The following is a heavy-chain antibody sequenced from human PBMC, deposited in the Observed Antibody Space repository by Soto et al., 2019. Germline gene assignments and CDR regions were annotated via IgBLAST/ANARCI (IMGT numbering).Heavy chain of an antibody. D-gene: IGHD1-1*01. V-gene: IGHV4-59*01. Sequence: PSETLSLTCTVSVCSSSSNYCTLIRQPPGKGLEWIGYVYNSGSTNYNPSLKSLVTISEDTSKSQFSLKVNSMTAADTAFYYCARSRSEEVAGYKTDKRGQGILVTVSS. CDR2: VYNSGST. CDR1: VCSSSSNY. J-gene: IGHJ4*02. CDR3: ARSRSEEVAGYKTDK.